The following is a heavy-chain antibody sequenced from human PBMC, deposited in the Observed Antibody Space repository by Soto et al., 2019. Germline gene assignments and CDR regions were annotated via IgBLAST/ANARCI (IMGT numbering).Heavy chain of an antibody. Sequence: GGSLRLSCAASGFTFSSYAMHWVRQAPGKGLEWVAVISYDGSNKYYADSVKGRFTISRDNSKNTLYLQMNSLRAEDTAVYYCARDPSIRLLDAAGSSGYFDYWGQGTLVTVYS. CDR2: ISYDGSNK. J-gene: IGHJ4*02. CDR3: ARDPSIRLLDAAGSSGYFDY. D-gene: IGHD2-15*01. CDR1: GFTFSSYA. V-gene: IGHV3-30-3*01.